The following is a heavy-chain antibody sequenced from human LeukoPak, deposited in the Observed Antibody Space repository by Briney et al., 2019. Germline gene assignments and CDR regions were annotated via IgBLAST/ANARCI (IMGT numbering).Heavy chain of an antibody. D-gene: IGHD2-8*02. CDR1: GGSISSYY. J-gene: IGHJ4*02. CDR2: ISDIGSI. CDR3: AGHHPRNTVDF. V-gene: IGHV4-59*08. Sequence: SETLSLTCTVSGGSISSYYWSWIRQPPGKGLEWVAYISDIGSINYNPSLKSRVTISLDTSKNQFSLKLSSVTAADTAVYYCAGHHPRNTVDFWGRGTLVTVSS.